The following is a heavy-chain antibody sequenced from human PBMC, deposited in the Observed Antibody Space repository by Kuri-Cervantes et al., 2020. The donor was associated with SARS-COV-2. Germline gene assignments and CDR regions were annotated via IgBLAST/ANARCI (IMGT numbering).Heavy chain of an antibody. Sequence: ASVKVSCKASGYIFTDYYMHWVRQAPGQELGWMGRINPNSGGTNYAQKFQGWVTMTRDTSISTAYMELSSLRSEDTAVYYCASSRSITIFGVVINYYYGMDVWGQGTTVTVSS. J-gene: IGHJ6*02. CDR3: ASSRSITIFGVVINYYYGMDV. V-gene: IGHV1/OR15-1*04. CDR1: GYIFTDYY. D-gene: IGHD3-3*01. CDR2: INPNSGGT.